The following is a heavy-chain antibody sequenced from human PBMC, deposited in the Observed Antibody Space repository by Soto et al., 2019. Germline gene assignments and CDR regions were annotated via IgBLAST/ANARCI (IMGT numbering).Heavy chain of an antibody. J-gene: IGHJ1*01. V-gene: IGHV3-30*19. D-gene: IGHD3-16*01. Sequence: QVQLVDSGGAVVQPGTSLRVSCVGSGFTFRSYVIHWVRQAPGKGLEWVALTSYDGSDKYYDDSVRGRFTISRDNSRNTVDLQMDSLRLEDTALYYCARWGTTGGLDVWGQGTLVSV. CDR2: TSYDGSDK. CDR1: GFTFRSYV. CDR3: ARWGTTGGLDV.